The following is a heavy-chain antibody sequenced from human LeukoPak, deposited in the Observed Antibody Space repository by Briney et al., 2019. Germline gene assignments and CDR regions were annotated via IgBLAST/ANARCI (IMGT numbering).Heavy chain of an antibody. V-gene: IGHV1-2*06. CDR3: AREGEMDDWNYQI. CDR2: INPYSGDP. J-gene: IGHJ4*02. CDR1: GYTFTGYH. D-gene: IGHD1-7*01. Sequence: GASVKVSRKASGYTFTGYHLHRGRQAPGQGLESRGRINPYSGDPNFAQKFQGRVTMTRDTSISTAYMELSRLRSDDTAVYYCAREGEMDDWNYQIWGQGTLVTVSS.